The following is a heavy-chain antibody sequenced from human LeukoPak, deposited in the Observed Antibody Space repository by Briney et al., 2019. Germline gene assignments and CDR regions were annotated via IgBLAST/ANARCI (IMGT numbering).Heavy chain of an antibody. J-gene: IGHJ6*03. CDR3: ARHHMTSVTTAPFYYIDV. Sequence: GESLKISCKVSGYSFTNYWIGWVRQMPAEGLEWMGIIYPGDSDTRYSPSFQGQVTISADKSISTAYLQWSSLKASDTAIYYCARHHMTSVTTAPFYYIDVWGTGATVTVSS. CDR2: IYPGDSDT. D-gene: IGHD4-17*01. CDR1: GYSFTNYW. V-gene: IGHV5-51*01.